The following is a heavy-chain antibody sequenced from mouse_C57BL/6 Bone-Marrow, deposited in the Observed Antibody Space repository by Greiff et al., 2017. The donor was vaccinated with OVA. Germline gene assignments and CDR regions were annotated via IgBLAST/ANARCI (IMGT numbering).Heavy chain of an antibody. Sequence: VKLQESGAELVKPGASVKISCKASGYAFSSYWMNWVKQRPGKGLEWIGQIYPGDGDTNYNGKFKGKATLTADKSSSTAYMQLSSLTSEDSAVYFCARIAFYYYGSSYYFDSWGQGTTLTVSS. D-gene: IGHD1-1*01. CDR2: IYPGDGDT. CDR3: ARIAFYYYGSSYYFDS. V-gene: IGHV1-80*01. CDR1: GYAFSSYW. J-gene: IGHJ2*01.